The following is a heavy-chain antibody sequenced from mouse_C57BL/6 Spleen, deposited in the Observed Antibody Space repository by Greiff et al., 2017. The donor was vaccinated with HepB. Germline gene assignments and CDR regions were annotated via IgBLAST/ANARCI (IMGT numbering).Heavy chain of an antibody. CDR2: IYPGDGDT. J-gene: IGHJ4*01. CDR3: AREFYYYGSSYDYAMDY. D-gene: IGHD1-1*01. V-gene: IGHV1-82*01. CDR1: GYAFSSSW. Sequence: QVQLQQSGPELVKPGASVKISCKASGYAFSSSWMNWVKQRPGKGLEWIGRIYPGDGDTNYNGKFKGKATLTADKSSSTAYMQLSSLTSEDSAVYFCAREFYYYGSSYDYAMDYWGQGTSVTVSS.